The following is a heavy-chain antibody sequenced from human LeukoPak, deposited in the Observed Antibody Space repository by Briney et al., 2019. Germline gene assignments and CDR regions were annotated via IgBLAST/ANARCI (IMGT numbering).Heavy chain of an antibody. CDR3: TPSPGDTVTTDY. Sequence: GGSLRLSCAASGFTFSSDAMHWVRQAPGKGLEWVAVISHDGNNKYYADSVKGRFTISRDNSKSTLYVQMNSLRAEDTALYYCTPSPGDTVTTDYWGQGTLVTVSS. CDR2: ISHDGNNK. CDR1: GFTFSSDA. D-gene: IGHD4-17*01. V-gene: IGHV3-30-3*01. J-gene: IGHJ4*02.